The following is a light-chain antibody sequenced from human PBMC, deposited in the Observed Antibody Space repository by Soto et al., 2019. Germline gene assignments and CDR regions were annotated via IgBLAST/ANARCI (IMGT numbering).Light chain of an antibody. CDR1: QGISNE. CDR3: QHYNNYPWT. Sequence: IPMTQSPSSLSASVGDRVTITCRASQGISNELGWYQQRPGKAPKVLIYGASNLQTGVPSRFSGSGSGTEFTLTISSLQPDDFATYYCQHYNNYPWTFGQGTKVDIK. J-gene: IGKJ1*01. CDR2: GAS. V-gene: IGKV1-17*01.